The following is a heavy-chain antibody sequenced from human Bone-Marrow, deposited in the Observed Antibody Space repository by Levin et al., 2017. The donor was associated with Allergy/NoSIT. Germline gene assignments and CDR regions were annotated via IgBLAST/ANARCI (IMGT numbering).Heavy chain of an antibody. CDR3: ARDHSIIAASDTHYFYGMDV. CDR2: IYYTGNT. J-gene: IGHJ6*02. Sequence: PSETLSLTCTVSGGSISGYYWSWIRQPPGKGLEWIGYIYYTGNTIYNPSLPSLFTISLDTSKNQLSLKLTAVTAADTAVYYCARDHSIIAASDTHYFYGMDVWGQGTTVTVSS. V-gene: IGHV4-59*01. D-gene: IGHD6-13*01. CDR1: GGSISGYY.